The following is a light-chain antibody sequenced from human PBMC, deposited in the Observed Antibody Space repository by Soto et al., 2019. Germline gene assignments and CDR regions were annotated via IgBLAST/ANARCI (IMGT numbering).Light chain of an antibody. J-gene: IGKJ1*01. CDR2: DAS. CDR3: QCHDSSPTWT. Sequence: EIVLTQSPATLSLSPGERATLSCRPRQSISGRYLAWYQQQRGQAPRLLIYDASSRATDIPDRYSCSGSGADFTLTISRLEPEDFAVYYCQCHDSSPTWTFGQGTKVDIK. CDR1: QSISGRY. V-gene: IGKV3-20*01.